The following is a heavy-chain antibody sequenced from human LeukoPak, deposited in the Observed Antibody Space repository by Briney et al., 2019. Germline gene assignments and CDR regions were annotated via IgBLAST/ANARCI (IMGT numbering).Heavy chain of an antibody. Sequence: PGGSLRLSCAASGFPFSSYSMNWVRQAPGKGLEWVSSISSSSSYIYYADSVKGRFTISRDNAKNSLYLQMNSLRAEDTAVYYCARDPGSGNAFDIWGQGTMVTVSS. CDR2: ISSSSSYI. CDR3: ARDPGSGNAFDI. CDR1: GFPFSSYS. D-gene: IGHD3-10*01. J-gene: IGHJ3*02. V-gene: IGHV3-21*01.